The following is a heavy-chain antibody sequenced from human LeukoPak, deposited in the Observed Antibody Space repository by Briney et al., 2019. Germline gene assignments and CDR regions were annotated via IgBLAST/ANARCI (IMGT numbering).Heavy chain of an antibody. CDR1: GFMFSDYY. J-gene: IGHJ3*02. Sequence: GGSLRLSCVGSGFMFSDYYMSWIRQAPGKGLEWVSYISNDSVDKYYVDSARGRFTISRDNAKKSMYLQMSGLRVEDTAVYYCARRDWVSGAVRAFDIWGQGTMVTVSS. CDR2: ISNDSVDK. D-gene: IGHD3-3*01. CDR3: ARRDWVSGAVRAFDI. V-gene: IGHV3-11*04.